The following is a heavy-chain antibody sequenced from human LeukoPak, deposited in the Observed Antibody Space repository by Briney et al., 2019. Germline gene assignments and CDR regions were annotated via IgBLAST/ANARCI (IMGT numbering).Heavy chain of an antibody. J-gene: IGHJ4*02. CDR3: ASGRGSGGRHTSYFVY. D-gene: IGHD2-15*01. V-gene: IGHV3-33*01. Sequence: PGGSLRLSCAASGFIFRNYGMHWVRQAPGKGLEWVAIIYYDGSNTYYADSVKGRFTISRDNSKNTLYLQMNSLRAEDTAVYYCASGRGSGGRHTSYFVYWGRGTLVTVSS. CDR1: GFIFRNYG. CDR2: IYYDGSNT.